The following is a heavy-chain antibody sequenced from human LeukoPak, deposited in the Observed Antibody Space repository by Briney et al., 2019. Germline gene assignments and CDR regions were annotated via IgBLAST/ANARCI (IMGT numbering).Heavy chain of an antibody. Sequence: SETLSLTCTVSGGSISSYYWSWIRQPPGKGLEWIGYIYYSGSTNYNPSLKSRVTISVDTSKNQFSLKLSSVTAADTAVYYCARGLGATSNYGMDVWGQGTTVTVSS. J-gene: IGHJ6*02. V-gene: IGHV4-59*01. CDR1: GGSISSYY. CDR3: ARGLGATSNYGMDV. CDR2: IYYSGST. D-gene: IGHD1-26*01.